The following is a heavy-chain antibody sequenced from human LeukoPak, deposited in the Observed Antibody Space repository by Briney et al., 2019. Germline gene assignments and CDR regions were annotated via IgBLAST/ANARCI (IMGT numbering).Heavy chain of an antibody. CDR3: ARRPFGGYRFFN. CDR1: GGSFSGYY. D-gene: IGHD5-12*01. Sequence: PSETLSLTCAVYGGSFSGYYWSWIRHPPGKGLEWIGEINHSGSTNYNPSLKSRVTISVDTSKNQFSLKLSSVTAADTAVYYCARRPFGGYRFFNWGQGTLVTVSS. J-gene: IGHJ4*02. V-gene: IGHV4-34*01. CDR2: INHSGST.